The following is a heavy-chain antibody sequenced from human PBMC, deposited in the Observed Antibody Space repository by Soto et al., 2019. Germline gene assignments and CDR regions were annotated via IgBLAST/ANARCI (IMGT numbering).Heavy chain of an antibody. D-gene: IGHD3-10*01. CDR3: ARALTYYYGSGQRLGY. Sequence: QVQVMESGGGVVQPGRSLRLSCAASGFTFSSYGMHWVRQAPGKGLEWVAVIWYDGSNKYYADSVKGRFTISRDNSKNTLYLQMNSVRAEDTAVYYCARALTYYYGSGQRLGYWGQRTLVTVSS. V-gene: IGHV3-33*01. CDR1: GFTFSSYG. CDR2: IWYDGSNK. J-gene: IGHJ4*02.